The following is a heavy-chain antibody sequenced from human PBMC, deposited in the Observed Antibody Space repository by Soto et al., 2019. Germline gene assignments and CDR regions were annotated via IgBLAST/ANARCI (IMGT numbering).Heavy chain of an antibody. D-gene: IGHD3-10*01. J-gene: IGHJ3*02. CDR3: ARVTTMVRGVRIGTAYDAFDI. CDR1: GYTFTGYY. V-gene: IGHV1-2*04. CDR2: INPNSGGT. Sequence: ASVKVSCKASGYTFTGYYMHWVRQAPGQGLEWMGWINPNSGGTNYAQKFQGWVTMTRDTSISTAYMELSRLRSDDTAVYYCARVTTMVRGVRIGTAYDAFDIWGQGTMVTV.